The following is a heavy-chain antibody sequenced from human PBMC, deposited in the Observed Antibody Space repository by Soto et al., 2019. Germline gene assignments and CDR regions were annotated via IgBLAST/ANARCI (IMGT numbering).Heavy chain of an antibody. V-gene: IGHV2-26*01. Sequence: HVTLKESGPVLVKPTETLTLTCTVSGFSLSNGKVGVRWIRQPPGKALEWLAHIFSNDAKSYRTSLKSRLTISEDTSKSQVVLTMTNVDPVDTATYYCARILFGRSVAGGYFYMDVWGKGTTVTVSS. CDR1: GFSLSNGKVG. CDR3: ARILFGRSVAGGYFYMDV. CDR2: IFSNDAK. J-gene: IGHJ6*03. D-gene: IGHD6-19*01.